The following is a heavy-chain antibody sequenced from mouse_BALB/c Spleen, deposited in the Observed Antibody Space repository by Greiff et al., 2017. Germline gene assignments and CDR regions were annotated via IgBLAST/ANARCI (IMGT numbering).Heavy chain of an antibody. CDR3: ARGDGYYWFAY. D-gene: IGHD2-3*01. Sequence: EVQGVESGGGLVQPGGSRKLSCAASGFTFSSFGMHWVRQAPEKGLEWVAYISSGSSTIYYADTVKGRFTISRDNPKNTLFLGMTSLRSEDTAMYYCARGDGYYWFAYWGQGTLVTVSA. V-gene: IGHV5-17*02. J-gene: IGHJ3*01. CDR1: GFTFSSFG. CDR2: ISSGSSTI.